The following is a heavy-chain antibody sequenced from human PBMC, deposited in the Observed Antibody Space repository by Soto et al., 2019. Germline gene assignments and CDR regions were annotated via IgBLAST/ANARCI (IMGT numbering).Heavy chain of an antibody. CDR2: VWYDGSNK. CDR1: GFTFNNYG. CDR3: ARDSGRGDASGWFFAY. D-gene: IGHD6-13*01. J-gene: IGHJ4*02. V-gene: IGHV3-33*01. Sequence: GGSLRLSCAAPGFTFNNYGMHWVRQAPGKGLEWVAVVWYDGSNKYYADSVRGRFTISRDTSKNTAYLQMDSLRAEDTAIYYCARDSGRGDASGWFFAYWGQGTLVIVSS.